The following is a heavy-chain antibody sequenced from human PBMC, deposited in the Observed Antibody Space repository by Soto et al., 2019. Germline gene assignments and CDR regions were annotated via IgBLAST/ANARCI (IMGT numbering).Heavy chain of an antibody. J-gene: IGHJ6*02. CDR1: GGSISSSSSY. V-gene: IGHV4-39*01. CDR2: IYYSGST. D-gene: IGHD3-10*01. CDR3: ARGSSGGYYYYYGMDV. Sequence: PSETLSLTCTVSGGSISSSSSYWGWIRQPPGKGLEWIWSIYYSGSTYYNPSLESRVTISVDTSKNQFSLKLSSVTAADTAVYYCARGSSGGYYYYYGMDVWGQGTTVTVSS.